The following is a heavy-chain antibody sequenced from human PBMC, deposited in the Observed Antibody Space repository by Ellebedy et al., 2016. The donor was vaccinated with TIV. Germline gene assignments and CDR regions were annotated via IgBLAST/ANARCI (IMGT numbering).Heavy chain of an antibody. CDR3: AKGHTASFFYLFDS. V-gene: IGHV3-23*01. D-gene: IGHD2-2*01. CDR1: GFTAFNFA. J-gene: IGHJ5*01. Sequence: GESLKISCEASGFTAFNFAMSWVRQAPGKGLEWVSAVGGGDDRTFYADAVKGRFTISRDNSKNTVTLQMQSLRAEDTALYSCAKGHTASFFYLFDSWGQGTLVTVSS. CDR2: VGGGDDRT.